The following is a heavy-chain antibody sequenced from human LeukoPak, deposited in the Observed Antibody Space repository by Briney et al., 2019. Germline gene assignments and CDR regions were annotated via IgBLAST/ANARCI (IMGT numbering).Heavy chain of an antibody. CDR1: GYTFTSNY. CDR2: INPSGGST. J-gene: IGHJ4*02. D-gene: IGHD1-26*01. V-gene: IGHV1-46*01. Sequence: ASVKVSCKTSGYTFTSNYMLWVRQAPGQGLEWMGIINPSGGSTSYAQKFQGRVTMTRDTSTSTVYMELSSLRSDDTAVYYCAGVGGNYPINWGQGSLVTVSS. CDR3: AGVGGNYPIN.